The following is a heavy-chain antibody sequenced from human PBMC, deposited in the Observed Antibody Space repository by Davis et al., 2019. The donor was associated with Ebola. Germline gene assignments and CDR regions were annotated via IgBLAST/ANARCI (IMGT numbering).Heavy chain of an antibody. Sequence: MPGRSLRLSCTLSAGSLSSYSWSWIRQPPGKGLEWIGYIYHSGSNYYNPSLKSRVTISVDRSKNQFSLKLSSVTAADTAVYYCARASWLGTGAYEWGQGTLVTVSS. CDR1: AGSLSSYS. D-gene: IGHD1-1*01. CDR2: IYHSGSN. CDR3: ARASWLGTGAYE. V-gene: IGHV4-30-2*01. J-gene: IGHJ4*02.